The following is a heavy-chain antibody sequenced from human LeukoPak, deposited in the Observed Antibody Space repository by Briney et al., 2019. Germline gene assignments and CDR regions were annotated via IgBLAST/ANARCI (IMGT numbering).Heavy chain of an antibody. J-gene: IGHJ6*04. D-gene: IGHD6-13*01. Sequence: ASETLSLTCTVAGGSISSYYWSWIRQPPGEGLGWVGYIYYSGSTNYNPSLKSRVTISVDTSKNQFSLKLSSVTAADTAVYYCARDRQQLGYYYYGMDVWGKGTTVTVSS. CDR1: GGSISSYY. CDR3: ARDRQQLGYYYYGMDV. CDR2: IYYSGST. V-gene: IGHV4-59*01.